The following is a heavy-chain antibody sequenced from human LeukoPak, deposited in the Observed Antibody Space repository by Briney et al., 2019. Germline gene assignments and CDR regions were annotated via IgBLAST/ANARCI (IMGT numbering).Heavy chain of an antibody. Sequence: GGSLRLSCAASGFTFSSYSMNWVRQAPGKGLEWVSYISSSSTIYYADSVKGRFTISRDNARNSLYLQMNSLRAEDTAVYYCARGRGYSYGAHFDYWGQGTLVTVSS. CDR3: ARGRGYSYGAHFDY. J-gene: IGHJ4*02. V-gene: IGHV3-48*01. CDR2: ISSSSTI. D-gene: IGHD5-18*01. CDR1: GFTFSSYS.